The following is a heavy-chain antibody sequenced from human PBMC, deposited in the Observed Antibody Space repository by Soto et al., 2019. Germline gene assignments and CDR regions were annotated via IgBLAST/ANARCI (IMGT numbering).Heavy chain of an antibody. CDR1: GYRFTNYW. CDR2: IDPSDSFA. J-gene: IGHJ6*02. D-gene: IGHD1-1*01. Sequence: PGESLKISCRGSGYRFTNYWITWVRQMPGKGLEWMGRIDPSDSFATYSPSFQGHVTISADTSTTTAYLQWSSLKASDTAMYFCARHDGGGTTSSYYGMDVWGQGTSVTVSS. CDR3: ARHDGGGTTSSYYGMDV. V-gene: IGHV5-10-1*01.